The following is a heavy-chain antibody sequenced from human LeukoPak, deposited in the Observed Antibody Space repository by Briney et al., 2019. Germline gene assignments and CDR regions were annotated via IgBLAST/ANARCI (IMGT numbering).Heavy chain of an antibody. Sequence: GGSLRLSCAASGFTFSSYSMNWVRQAPGKGLEWVSSISSSSSYIYYAGSVKGRFTISRDNAKNSLYLQMNSLRAEDTAVYYCARRRDSGSLQHFDYWGQGTLVTVSS. D-gene: IGHD1-26*01. V-gene: IGHV3-21*04. CDR3: ARRRDSGSLQHFDY. J-gene: IGHJ4*02. CDR1: GFTFSSYS. CDR2: ISSSSSYI.